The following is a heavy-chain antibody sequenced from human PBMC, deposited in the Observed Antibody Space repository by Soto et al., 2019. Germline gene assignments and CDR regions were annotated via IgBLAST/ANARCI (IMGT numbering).Heavy chain of an antibody. J-gene: IGHJ6*02. CDR1: GYTFSTSG. V-gene: IGHV1-18*01. CDR2: ISTYHGDT. CDR3: ARAGAAPYYYYGMDV. D-gene: IGHD2-15*01. Sequence: QVQLVQSGAEVRKPGASVKVSCKASGYTFSTSGMCWLRQAPGRGLEWRGWISTYHGDTNDEPKFQERSTMTSDTSTSTVYMELRSLRSDDTAVYYCARAGAAPYYYYGMDVWGQGTRVTVSS.